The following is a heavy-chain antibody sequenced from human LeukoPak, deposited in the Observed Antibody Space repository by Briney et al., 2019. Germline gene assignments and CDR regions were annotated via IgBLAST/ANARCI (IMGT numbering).Heavy chain of an antibody. V-gene: IGHV4-39*01. D-gene: IGHD3-22*01. CDR3: AADSSGYYYRPY. Sequence: SETLSLTCTVSGDSISSTSYYWGWIRQPPGKGLEWIGSIYYSGNTYYSPSLKSRVTISVDTSKNQFSLKLSSVTAADTAVYYCAADSSGYYYRPYWGQGTLVTVSS. CDR2: IYYSGNT. CDR1: GDSISSTSYY. J-gene: IGHJ4*02.